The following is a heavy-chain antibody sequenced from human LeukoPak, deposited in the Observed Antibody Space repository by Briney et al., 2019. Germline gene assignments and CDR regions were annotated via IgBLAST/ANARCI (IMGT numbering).Heavy chain of an antibody. CDR2: IYYSGST. CDR3: ARSYYYGSGTIIGYFDY. D-gene: IGHD3-10*01. V-gene: IGHV4-59*01. CDR1: GVSISSYY. J-gene: IGHJ4*02. Sequence: SETLSLTCTVSGVSISSYYWSWIRQPPGKGLEWIGYIYYSGSTNYNPSLKSRVTISVDTSKNQFSLKLSSVTAADTAVYYCARSYYYGSGTIIGYFDYWGQGTLVTVSS.